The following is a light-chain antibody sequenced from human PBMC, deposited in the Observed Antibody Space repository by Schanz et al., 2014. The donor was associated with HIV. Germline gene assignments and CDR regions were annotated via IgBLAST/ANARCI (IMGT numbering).Light chain of an antibody. V-gene: IGKV1-33*01. J-gene: IGKJ2*01. CDR2: DAS. Sequence: DIQMTQSPSSLSASVGDRVTITCQASQDISNYLNWYQQQPGKAPKLLIYDASNLDTGVPSRFSGSGSGTDFTLTISSLQPEDFATYYCQQSYSSLTYTFGQGTKLEIK. CDR1: QDISNY. CDR3: QQSYSSLTYT.